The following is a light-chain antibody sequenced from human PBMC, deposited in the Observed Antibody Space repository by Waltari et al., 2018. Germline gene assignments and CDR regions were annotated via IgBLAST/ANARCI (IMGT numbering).Light chain of an antibody. V-gene: IGLV1-47*01. Sequence: QSVLTQPPSAPGTPAQMVTISCSGRSSTIGTNYVYWSQQLPGTAPKLLIYMNDQRPSGVPDRFSGSRSGTSASLAISRLRSEDQANYYCAGWDDSLNGHIVFGGGTKLTVL. CDR1: SSTIGTNY. CDR2: MND. J-gene: IGLJ2*01. CDR3: AGWDDSLNGHIV.